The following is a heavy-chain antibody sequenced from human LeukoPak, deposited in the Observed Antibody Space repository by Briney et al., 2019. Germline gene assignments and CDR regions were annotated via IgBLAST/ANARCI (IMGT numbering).Heavy chain of an antibody. D-gene: IGHD2-15*01. J-gene: IGHJ4*02. Sequence: SETLSLTCTVSGGSISSYYWGWIRQPPGKGLEWIGYIYYTGNTNYNPSLQSRVSVSVDKSKNQFSLKLRFVTAADTAVYYCARGGGGWRHYFDSWGQGTQVAVSS. CDR3: ARGGGGWRHYFDS. V-gene: IGHV4-59*01. CDR1: GGSISSYY. CDR2: IYYTGNT.